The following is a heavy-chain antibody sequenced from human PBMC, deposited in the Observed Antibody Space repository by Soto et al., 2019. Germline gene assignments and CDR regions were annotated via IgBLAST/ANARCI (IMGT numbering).Heavy chain of an antibody. Sequence: VNRSATASGYSITISAIQWLRKAPGQRLEWMGWINAGNGNTKYSQKFQGRVTITRDTSASTAYMELSSLRSEDTAVHYCARGGSLYSYSALWGRVNLVPVSS. J-gene: IGHJ2*01. CDR1: GYSITISA. CDR3: ARGGSLYSYSAL. V-gene: IGHV1-3*01. CDR2: INAGNGNT. D-gene: IGHD1-26*01.